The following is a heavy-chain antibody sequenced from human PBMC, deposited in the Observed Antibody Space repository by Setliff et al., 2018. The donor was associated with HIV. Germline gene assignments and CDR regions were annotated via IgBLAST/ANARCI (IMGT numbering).Heavy chain of an antibody. CDR1: GFTFSDYP. Sequence: GESLKISCAASGFTFSDYPMNWVRQAPGKGLEWVSHIYPDSNNIDYTGPVKGRFTISRDNAKNSLYLQMNSLRAEDAAVYYCATDLHWAFDYWGQGSLVTVSS. D-gene: IGHD7-27*01. CDR2: IYPDSNNI. CDR3: ATDLHWAFDY. J-gene: IGHJ4*02. V-gene: IGHV3-48*01.